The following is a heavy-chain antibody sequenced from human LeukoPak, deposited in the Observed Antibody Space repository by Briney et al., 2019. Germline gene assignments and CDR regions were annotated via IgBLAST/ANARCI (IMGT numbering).Heavy chain of an antibody. D-gene: IGHD3-3*01. CDR2: ISAYNGNT. J-gene: IGHJ6*02. CDR3: ARVPYYDFWSGYYMRPEFGMDV. CDR1: GYTFTSYG. V-gene: IGHV1-18*01. Sequence: GASVKVSCKASGYTFTSYGISWVRQAPGQGLEWMGWISAYNGNTNYAQKLQGRVTMTTDTSTSTAYMELRSLRSDDTAVYYCARVPYYDFWSGYYMRPEFGMDVWGQGTTVTVSS.